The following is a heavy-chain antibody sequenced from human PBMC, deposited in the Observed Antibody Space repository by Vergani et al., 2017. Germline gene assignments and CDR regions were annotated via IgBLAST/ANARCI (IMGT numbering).Heavy chain of an antibody. V-gene: IGHV3-48*01. Sequence: QLVESGGGWVQPGGSLRLSCVVSGFAFSSYIMNWVRQAPGKGLEWVSFVSTGTKSQSYAESVKGRFTISRDSAKNSLYLQMDNLRAEDTAVYYCAREYSSTSGRAFDFWGQGTKVTVSS. CDR2: VSTGTKSQ. D-gene: IGHD2-2*01. J-gene: IGHJ3*01. CDR1: GFAFSSYI. CDR3: AREYSSTSGRAFDF.